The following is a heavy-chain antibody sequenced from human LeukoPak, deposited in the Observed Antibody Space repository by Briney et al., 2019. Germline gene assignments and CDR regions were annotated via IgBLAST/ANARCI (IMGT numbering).Heavy chain of an antibody. J-gene: IGHJ4*02. D-gene: IGHD2-8*01. CDR2: NMNT. CDR3: ATYYVNGAGRGH. V-gene: IGHV4-59*03. CDR1: RGSISSYY. Sequence: SETLSLTCTISRGSISSYYWSWIRQAPGKGLEWIGHNMNTYYNPSLKSRVTISIDTSKNQFSLMLSTVTAADTAIYYCATYYVNGAGRGHWGPGTLVTVSS.